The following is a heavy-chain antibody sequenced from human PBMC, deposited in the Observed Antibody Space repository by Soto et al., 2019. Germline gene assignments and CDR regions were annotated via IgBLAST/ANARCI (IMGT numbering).Heavy chain of an antibody. J-gene: IGHJ3*02. V-gene: IGHV1-24*01. CDR1: GYTLTELS. D-gene: IGHD1-20*01. CDR3: AAITGTTPLKNAFDI. CDR2: FDPEDGET. Sequence: ASVKVSCKVSGYTLTELSMHWVRQAPGKGLEWMGGFDPEDGETIYAQKFQGRVTMTEDTSTDTAYMELSSLRSEDTAVYYCAAITGTTPLKNAFDIWGQGRMVTVSS.